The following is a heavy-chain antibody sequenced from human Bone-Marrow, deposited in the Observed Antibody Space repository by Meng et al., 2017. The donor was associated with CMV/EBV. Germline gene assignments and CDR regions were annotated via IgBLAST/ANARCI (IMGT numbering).Heavy chain of an antibody. D-gene: IGHD5-18*01. CDR1: GFTFSSYA. CDR3: AKDLTAGYSRESYYYYSGMDV. V-gene: IGHV3-23*01. CDR2: ISGSGGST. J-gene: IGHJ6*02. Sequence: GESLKISCAASGFTFSSYAMSWVRQAPGEGLEWVPAISGSGGSTYYADPVKGRFTISRDNSKNTLYLQMNSLRAEDTAVYYCAKDLTAGYSRESYYYYSGMDVWGQGTTVTVSS.